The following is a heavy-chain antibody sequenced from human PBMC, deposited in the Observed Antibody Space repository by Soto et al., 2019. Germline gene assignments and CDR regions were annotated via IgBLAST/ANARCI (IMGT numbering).Heavy chain of an antibody. D-gene: IGHD3-10*01. Sequence: PSQTLSLTCAISGDSVSSNSAAWNWIRQSPSRGLEWLGRTYYRSKWYNDYAVSVKSRITINPDTSKNQFSLQLNSVTPEDTAVYYCARGITELRSLAAVFDYWGQGTLVTVSS. CDR3: ARGITELRSLAAVFDY. CDR2: TYYRSKWYN. CDR1: GDSVSSNSAA. J-gene: IGHJ4*02. V-gene: IGHV6-1*01.